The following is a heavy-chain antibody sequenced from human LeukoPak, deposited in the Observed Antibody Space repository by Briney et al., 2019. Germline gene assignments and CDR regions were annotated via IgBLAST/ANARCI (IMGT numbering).Heavy chain of an antibody. J-gene: IGHJ4*02. V-gene: IGHV6-1*01. Sequence: SQTLSLTCAISGDSVSSNSAAWHWIRQSPSRGLEWLGRTYYRSKWYNDYAVSVKSRITINPDTSKNQFSLKLSSVTAADTAVYYCARNVRRYYYGSGSYSYFDYWGQGTLVTVSS. CDR3: ARNVRRYYYGSGSYSYFDY. CDR1: GDSVSSNSAA. D-gene: IGHD3-10*01. CDR2: TYYRSKWYN.